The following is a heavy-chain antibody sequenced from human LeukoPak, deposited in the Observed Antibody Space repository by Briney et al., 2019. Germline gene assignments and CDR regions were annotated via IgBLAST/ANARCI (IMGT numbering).Heavy chain of an antibody. V-gene: IGHV4-61*01. Sequence: SGTLSLTCTVSGDSVSSGNYYLSWIRQPPGKGLDWITYMSPSGTTKYNPSLKSRVTTSVDTSRTQFSLRLSSVTAADTAVCYCARGQDDRSGTFDYWGQGILVTVSS. CDR3: ARGQDDRSGTFDY. D-gene: IGHD3-22*01. CDR1: GDSVSSGNYY. CDR2: MSPSGTT. J-gene: IGHJ4*02.